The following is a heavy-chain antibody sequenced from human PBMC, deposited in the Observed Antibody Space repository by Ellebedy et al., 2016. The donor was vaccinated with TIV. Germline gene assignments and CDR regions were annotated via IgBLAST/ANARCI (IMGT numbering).Heavy chain of an antibody. V-gene: IGHV3-7*03. CDR2: IMEDGSEK. D-gene: IGHD2/OR15-2a*01. CDR1: GFNSGTYW. CDR3: ARNRASSDY. J-gene: IGHJ4*02. Sequence: GGSLRLSCEASGFNSGTYWMTWVRQAPGKGLEWVASIMEDGSEKNYVDSVKGRFTISRDNAKNSLYLQMTSLRVEDTAGYYCARNRASSDYWGQGTLVTVSS.